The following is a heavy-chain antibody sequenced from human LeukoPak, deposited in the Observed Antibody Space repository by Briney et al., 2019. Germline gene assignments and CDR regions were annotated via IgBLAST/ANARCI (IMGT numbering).Heavy chain of an antibody. D-gene: IGHD3-10*01. CDR3: AKDHLPITMVRGVFRGGPSGIDY. CDR2: IRYDGSNK. CDR1: GFTFSSYG. Sequence: PGGSLRLSCAASGFTFSSYGMHWVRQAPGKGLEWVAFIRYDGSNKYYADSVKGRFTISRDNSKNTLYLQMNSLRAEDTAVYYCAKDHLPITMVRGVFRGGPSGIDYWGQGTLVTVSS. V-gene: IGHV3-30*02. J-gene: IGHJ4*02.